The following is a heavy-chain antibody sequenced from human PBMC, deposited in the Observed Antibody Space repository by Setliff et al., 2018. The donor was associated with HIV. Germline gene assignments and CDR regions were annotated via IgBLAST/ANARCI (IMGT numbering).Heavy chain of an antibody. D-gene: IGHD1-1*01. CDR3: ARGLEYDHSVGYFDY. CDR1: VGSVSSGNHY. V-gene: IGHV4-61*02. Sequence: SETLSLTCTVSVGSVSSGNHYWSRIRQPAGKGLEWIGRIYTSGSTNYNPFLKSRVTISVDTSRNQFSLKLTSVTAADTAVYYCARGLEYDHSVGYFDYWGQGTLVTVSS. J-gene: IGHJ4*01. CDR2: IYTSGST.